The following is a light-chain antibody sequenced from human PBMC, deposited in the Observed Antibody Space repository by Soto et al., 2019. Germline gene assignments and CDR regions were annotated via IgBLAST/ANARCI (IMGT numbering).Light chain of an antibody. CDR3: QQYNNCPPLT. V-gene: IGKV3-15*01. Sequence: EIVLTQSPGTLSLSPGERATLSCRASQSVGSSYLDWYQQKPGQAPRLLIYGASTRATGIPARFSGSGSGTKFTPPTSSLQSQDFAAYYCQQYNNCPPLTFGQGTRLEIK. CDR1: QSVGSSY. J-gene: IGKJ5*01. CDR2: GAS.